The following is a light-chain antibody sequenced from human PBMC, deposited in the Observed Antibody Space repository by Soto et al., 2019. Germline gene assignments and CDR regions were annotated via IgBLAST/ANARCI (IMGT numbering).Light chain of an antibody. CDR1: QSVSNY. Sequence: EIVLTQSPATLSLSPGERATLSCRASQSVSNYLAWYQQKPGQAPRLLIYYASNRATGIPARFSGSGSGTDFTLTISSLEPEDFAVYYCQQRSNWPRFTFGQGTKVEIK. CDR2: YAS. V-gene: IGKV3-11*01. J-gene: IGKJ2*01. CDR3: QQRSNWPRFT.